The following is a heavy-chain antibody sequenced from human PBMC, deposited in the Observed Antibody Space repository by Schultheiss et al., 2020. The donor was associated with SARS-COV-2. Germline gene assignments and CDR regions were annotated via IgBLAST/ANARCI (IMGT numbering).Heavy chain of an antibody. D-gene: IGHD3-3*01. V-gene: IGHV1-3*01. J-gene: IGHJ5*02. CDR3: ARGWSGYLNWFDP. Sequence: ASVKVSCKASGYTFTNYAVHWVRQAPGQRLEWMGWINAGNGDTKYSQRFQGRVTITRDTSASTAHMDLSSLRSEDTAVYFCARGWSGYLNWFDPWGQGTLGTVSS. CDR1: GYTFTNYA. CDR2: INAGNGDT.